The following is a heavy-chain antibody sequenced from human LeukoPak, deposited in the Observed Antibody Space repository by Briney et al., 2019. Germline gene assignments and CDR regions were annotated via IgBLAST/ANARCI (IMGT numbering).Heavy chain of an antibody. CDR1: GFTFDDYA. D-gene: IGHD3-10*01. Sequence: PGGSLRLSCAASGFTFDDYAMHWVRQAPGKGLEWVSSISWNSGSIGYADSVKGRFTISRDNAKNSLYLQMNSLRAEDTAFYYCARGGKSGAFDIWGQGTLVTVSS. CDR2: ISWNSGSI. CDR3: ARGGKSGAFDI. J-gene: IGHJ3*02. V-gene: IGHV3-9*01.